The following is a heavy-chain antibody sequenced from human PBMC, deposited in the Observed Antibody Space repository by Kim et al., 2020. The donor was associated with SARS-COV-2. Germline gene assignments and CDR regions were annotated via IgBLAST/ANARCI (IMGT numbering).Heavy chain of an antibody. Sequence: SETLSLTCTVSGGSISSSSYYWGWIRQPPGKGLEWIGSIYYSGSTYYNPSLKSRVTISVDTSKNQFSLKLSSVTAADTAVYYCARRGNTFYYFDYWGQGTLVTVSS. D-gene: IGHD4-4*01. CDR3: ARRGNTFYYFDY. CDR1: GGSISSSSYY. J-gene: IGHJ4*02. V-gene: IGHV4-39*01. CDR2: IYYSGST.